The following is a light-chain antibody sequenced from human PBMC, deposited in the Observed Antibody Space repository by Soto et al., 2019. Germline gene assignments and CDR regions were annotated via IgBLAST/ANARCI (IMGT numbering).Light chain of an antibody. Sequence: QSVLTQPPSASGTPGQRDTISCSGSSSNLGSNDVYWYQQLPGTAPKLLIYRNSQRPSGVPDRISGSKSGTSASLAISGLRSEDEADYYCSAYTARSTLVFGGGTKVTVL. CDR2: RNS. CDR3: SAYTARSTLV. CDR1: SSNLGSND. J-gene: IGLJ3*02. V-gene: IGLV1-47*01.